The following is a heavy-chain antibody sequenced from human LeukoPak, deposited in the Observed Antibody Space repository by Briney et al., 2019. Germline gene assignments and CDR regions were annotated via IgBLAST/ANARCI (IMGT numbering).Heavy chain of an antibody. D-gene: IGHD2-2*02. Sequence: GGSLRLSCAGSGYSFTNYAMSWVRQAPGKGLEWVSVISGSGRSTNYADSVKGRFTISRDNSRNTLYLQMNSLRADDAAVYYCAKGPRGAEVPAAIQTFVGYLDYWGLGTLVTVSS. CDR3: AKGPRGAEVPAAIQTFVGYLDY. CDR2: ISGSGRST. J-gene: IGHJ4*02. V-gene: IGHV3-23*01. CDR1: GYSFTNYA.